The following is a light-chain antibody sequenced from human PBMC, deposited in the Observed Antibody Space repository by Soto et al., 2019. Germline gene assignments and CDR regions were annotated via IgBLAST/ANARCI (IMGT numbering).Light chain of an antibody. CDR2: KAS. CDR1: QSVTTW. Sequence: DSQMTQSPSTLSASVGDRVTITCRASQSVTTWLAWYQQKPGKAPKILISKASNLQSAVPSRFSASGSGTEFTLTMNCLQPDDFGTYYCQQYDSYPLTFGGGTQVEIK. CDR3: QQYDSYPLT. J-gene: IGKJ4*01. V-gene: IGKV1-5*03.